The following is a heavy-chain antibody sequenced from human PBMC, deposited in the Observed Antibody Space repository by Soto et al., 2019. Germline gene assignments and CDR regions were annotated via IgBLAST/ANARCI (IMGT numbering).Heavy chain of an antibody. D-gene: IGHD6-13*01. J-gene: IGHJ4*02. CDR3: ASRGPGTYFDS. Sequence: EVQLLESGGGLVQPGGSLRLSCAASGFTFSSYAMRWVRQAPGKGLEWVSAVSGSGGSTYYADSVKGRFTISRDNSKNTRYLQMNSLRAEDTAVYYCASRGPGTYFDSWGQGTLVTVST. V-gene: IGHV3-23*01. CDR2: VSGSGGST. CDR1: GFTFSSYA.